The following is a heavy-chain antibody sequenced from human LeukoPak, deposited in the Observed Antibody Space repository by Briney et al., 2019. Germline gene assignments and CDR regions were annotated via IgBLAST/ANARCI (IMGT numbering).Heavy chain of an antibody. Sequence: SETLSLTCTVSGGSISSSSYYWGWIRQPPGKGLEWIGSIYYSGSTYYNPSLKSRVTISVDTSKNQFSLKLSSVTAADTAVYYCARSGPSVAHDYWGQGTLVTVSS. CDR2: IYYSGST. CDR1: GGSISSSSYY. V-gene: IGHV4-39*01. D-gene: IGHD3-10*01. J-gene: IGHJ4*02. CDR3: ARSGPSVAHDY.